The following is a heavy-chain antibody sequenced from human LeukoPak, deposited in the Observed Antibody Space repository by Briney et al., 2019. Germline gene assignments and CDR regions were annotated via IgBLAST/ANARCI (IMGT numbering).Heavy chain of an antibody. D-gene: IGHD6-19*01. CDR1: GGSISSGGYS. CDR2: IYHSGST. Sequence: PSQTLSLTCAVSGGSISSGGYSWSWIRQPPGKGLEWIGYIYHSGSTYYNPSLKSRVTISVDTSKNQFSLKLSSVTAADTAVYYCASRIAVAVTHAFDIWGQGTMVTVSS. J-gene: IGHJ3*02. CDR3: ASRIAVAVTHAFDI. V-gene: IGHV4-30-2*01.